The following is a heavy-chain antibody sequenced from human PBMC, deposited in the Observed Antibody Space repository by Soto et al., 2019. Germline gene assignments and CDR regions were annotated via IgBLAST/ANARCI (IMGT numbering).Heavy chain of an antibody. CDR3: ARDDAVEMATVI. CDR1: GFTFSSYE. Sequence: EVQLVESGGGSVQPGGSLRLSCAASGFTFSSYEMNWVRQAPGKGLEWVSYISSSGSTIYHADSVKGRFTISRDNAKNSLYLQMNSLRAEDTAVYYCARDDAVEMATVIWGQGTLVTVSS. D-gene: IGHD4-4*01. J-gene: IGHJ4*02. CDR2: ISSSGSTI. V-gene: IGHV3-48*03.